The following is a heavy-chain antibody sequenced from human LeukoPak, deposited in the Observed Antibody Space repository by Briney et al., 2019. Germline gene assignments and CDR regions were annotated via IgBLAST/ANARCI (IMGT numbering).Heavy chain of an antibody. J-gene: IGHJ4*02. V-gene: IGHV1-69-2*01. Sequence: ASVKVSCKASGYTFTDYYMHWVQQAPGKGLEWMGRVDPEDGETIYAEKFQGRVTITADTSTDTAYMELSSLRSEDTAVYYCATDPAAAGEWVGRSFDCWGQGTLVTVSS. CDR2: VDPEDGET. CDR3: ATDPAAAGEWVGRSFDC. CDR1: GYTFTDYY. D-gene: IGHD6-13*01.